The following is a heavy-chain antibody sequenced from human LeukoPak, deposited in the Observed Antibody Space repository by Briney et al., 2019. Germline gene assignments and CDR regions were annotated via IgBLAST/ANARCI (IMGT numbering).Heavy chain of an antibody. Sequence: GGALGLSFAASGFNFSSYWMSWGRPAPGKGVEGVGKIKHDGSEKYYVDSVKGRFAISRDNGKNSLYLQMNSLRVEDMAVYYCARAPREWLLGYHFEYWGQGTLVTVSS. CDR1: GFNFSSYW. V-gene: IGHV3-7*01. D-gene: IGHD3-3*01. CDR3: ARAPREWLLGYHFEY. J-gene: IGHJ4*02. CDR2: IKHDGSEK.